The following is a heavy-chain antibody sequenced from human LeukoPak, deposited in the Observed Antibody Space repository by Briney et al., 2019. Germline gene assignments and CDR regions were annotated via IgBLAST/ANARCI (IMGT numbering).Heavy chain of an antibody. D-gene: IGHD2/OR15-2a*01. CDR3: ARNSNRYMDV. CDR1: EFSVGSNY. V-gene: IGHV3-66*01. CDR2: IYSGGST. Sequence: GGSLRLSCAASEFSVGSNYMTWVRQAPGKGLEWVSLIYSGGSTYYADSVKGRFTISRDNAKNSLYLQMNSLRAEDTAVYYCARNSNRYMDVWGKGTTVTVSS. J-gene: IGHJ6*03.